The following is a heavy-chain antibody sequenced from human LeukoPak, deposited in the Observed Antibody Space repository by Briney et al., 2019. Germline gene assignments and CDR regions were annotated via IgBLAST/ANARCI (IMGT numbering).Heavy chain of an antibody. CDR2: INPSGGST. CDR3: ARVVPAAIRYYYYYMDV. J-gene: IGHJ6*03. V-gene: IGHV1-46*01. D-gene: IGHD2-2*01. CDR1: GYTFTSYY. Sequence: ASVKVSCKASGYTFTSYYMHWVRQAPGQGLEWMGIINPSGGSTSYAQKFQGRVTMTRDMSTSTVYMELSSLRSEDTAVYYCARVVPAAIRYYYYYMDVWGKGTTVTISS.